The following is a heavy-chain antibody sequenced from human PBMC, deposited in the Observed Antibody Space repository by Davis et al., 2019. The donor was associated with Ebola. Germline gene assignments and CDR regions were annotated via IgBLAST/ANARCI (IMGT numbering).Heavy chain of an antibody. CDR1: GYSFTNYW. V-gene: IGHV5-51*01. CDR3: ARSASSWSYYYYGMDV. Sequence: GESLKISCKGSGYSFTNYWIGWVRQMPGKGLEWMGIIYPGDSDTRYSPSFQGQVTISADKSISTAYLQWSSLKASDTAMYYCARSASSWSYYYYGMDVWGQGTTVTVSS. CDR2: IYPGDSDT. D-gene: IGHD6-13*01. J-gene: IGHJ6*02.